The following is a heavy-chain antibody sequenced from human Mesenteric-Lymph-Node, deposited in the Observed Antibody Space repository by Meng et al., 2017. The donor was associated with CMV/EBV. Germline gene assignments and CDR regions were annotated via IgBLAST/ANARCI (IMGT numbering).Heavy chain of an antibody. J-gene: IGHJ4*02. CDR1: GFTFSSYS. V-gene: IGHV3-74*01. CDR2: INTDGSST. Sequence: GESLKISCAASGFTFSSYSMNWVRQAPGKGPAWVSRINTDGSSTSYADSVKGRFTISRDNAKNTLYLQMNSLRAEDTAVYYCASDRAGFDSWGQGTLVTVSS. CDR3: ASDRAGFDS. D-gene: IGHD3-10*01.